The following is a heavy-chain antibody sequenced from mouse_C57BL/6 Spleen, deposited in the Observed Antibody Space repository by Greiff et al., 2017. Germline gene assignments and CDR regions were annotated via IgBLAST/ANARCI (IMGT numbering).Heavy chain of an antibody. J-gene: IGHJ4*01. Sequence: EVQRVESGGGLVQPGGSLKLSCAASGFTFSDYYMYWVRQTPEKRLEWVAYISNGGGRTYYPDTVKGRFTISRDNATNTLYLQMSRLKSEDTAMYYCARRGLHYYAMDYWGQGTSVTVSS. CDR2: ISNGGGRT. V-gene: IGHV5-12*01. CDR1: GFTFSDYY. CDR3: ARRGLHYYAMDY.